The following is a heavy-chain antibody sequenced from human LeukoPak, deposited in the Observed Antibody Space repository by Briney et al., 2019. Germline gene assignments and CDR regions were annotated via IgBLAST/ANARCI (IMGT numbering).Heavy chain of an antibody. CDR3: ARAISDYDASDI. CDR2: ISSSSNFI. Sequence: KPGGSLRLSCAASGFTFSSYSMNWVRQAPEKGLEWVSSISSSSNFIYYADSVKGRFTISRDNAKNSLYLQMNSLRAEDTAVYYCARAISDYDASDIWGQGTMVTVSS. CDR1: GFTFSSYS. J-gene: IGHJ3*02. D-gene: IGHD4-17*01. V-gene: IGHV3-21*01.